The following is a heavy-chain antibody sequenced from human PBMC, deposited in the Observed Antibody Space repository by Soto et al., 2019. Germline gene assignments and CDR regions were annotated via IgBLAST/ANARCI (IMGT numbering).Heavy chain of an antibody. V-gene: IGHV1-69*13. D-gene: IGHD4-17*01. CDR3: ARDADPGIPGLRWYLYGMDV. CDR2: IIPIFGTA. Sequence: SVKVSCKASGGTFSSYAISWVLQAPGQGLEWMGGIIPIFGTANYAQKFQGRVTITADESTSTAYMELSSLRSEDTAVYYCARDADPGIPGLRWYLYGMDVWGQGTTVTVSS. CDR1: GGTFSSYA. J-gene: IGHJ6*02.